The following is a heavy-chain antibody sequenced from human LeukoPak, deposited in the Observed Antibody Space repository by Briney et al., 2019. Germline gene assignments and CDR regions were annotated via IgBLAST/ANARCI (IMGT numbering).Heavy chain of an antibody. D-gene: IGHD6-13*01. V-gene: IGHV5-51*01. CDR1: GYSFTSHW. J-gene: IGHJ5*02. Sequence: GESMKISCKGSGYGSGYSFTSHWIAWVRQMPGKGLEWMGIIYPRDSNTIYSPSFQGQVTISVDTSINTAYLQWISLKASDTAMYYCARHLIAAGGAYNWFDPWGQGTLVTVSS. CDR3: ARHLIAAGGAYNWFDP. CDR2: IYPRDSNT.